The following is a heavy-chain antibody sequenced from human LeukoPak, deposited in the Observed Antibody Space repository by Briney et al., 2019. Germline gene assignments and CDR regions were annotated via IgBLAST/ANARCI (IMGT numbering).Heavy chain of an antibody. Sequence: ASVKVSCKASGYTFTGYYMHWVRQAPGQGIEWMGWINPNSGGTNYAQKFQGRVTMTRGTSISTAYMELSRLRSDDTAVYYCARDRGYRYADHFDYWGQGTLVTVSS. CDR1: GYTFTGYY. CDR3: ARDRGYRYADHFDY. CDR2: INPNSGGT. J-gene: IGHJ4*02. V-gene: IGHV1-2*02. D-gene: IGHD5-18*01.